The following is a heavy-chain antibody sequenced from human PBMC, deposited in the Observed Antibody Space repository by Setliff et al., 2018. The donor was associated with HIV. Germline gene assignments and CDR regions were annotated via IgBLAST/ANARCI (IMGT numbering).Heavy chain of an antibody. CDR3: ARRAADGLFDY. CDR1: GDSISSYY. J-gene: IGHJ4*02. CDR2: IYTSGST. Sequence: SETLSLTCTVSGDSISSYYWSWIRQPPGKGLEWIGYIYTSGSTNYNPSLKSRVTISVDTSKNHFSLKLSSVTAADTAVYYCARRAADGLFDYWGQGTPVTVSS. V-gene: IGHV4-4*09. D-gene: IGHD2-15*01.